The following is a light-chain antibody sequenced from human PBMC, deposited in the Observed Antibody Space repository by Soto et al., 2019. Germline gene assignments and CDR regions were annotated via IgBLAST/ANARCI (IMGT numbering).Light chain of an antibody. Sequence: DIQMTQSPSSVSASVGDRVTITCRASQDINKWLAWYQQKPGKAPKLLIYAAFTLQSGVPSRFSGAGSGTDFTLTISSLQPDDFATYYCQQYNSYWTFGQGTKVDIK. CDR3: QQYNSYWT. CDR2: AAF. J-gene: IGKJ1*01. V-gene: IGKV1-12*01. CDR1: QDINKW.